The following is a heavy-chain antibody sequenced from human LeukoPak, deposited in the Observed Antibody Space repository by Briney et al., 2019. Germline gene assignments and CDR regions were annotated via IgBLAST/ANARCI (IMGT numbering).Heavy chain of an antibody. Sequence: GGSLRLSCAASGFTFSSYEMNWVRQAPGKGLEWVSYISSSGSTIYYADSVKGRFTISRDNAKNSLYLQMNSLRAEDTAVYYCAGEHYDSSEFDYWGQGTLVTVSS. J-gene: IGHJ4*02. CDR2: ISSSGSTI. CDR1: GFTFSSYE. V-gene: IGHV3-48*03. CDR3: AGEHYDSSEFDY. D-gene: IGHD3-22*01.